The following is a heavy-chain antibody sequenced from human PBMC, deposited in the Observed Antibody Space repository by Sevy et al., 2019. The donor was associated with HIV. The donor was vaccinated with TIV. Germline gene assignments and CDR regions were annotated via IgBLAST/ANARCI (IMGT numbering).Heavy chain of an antibody. CDR2: FYNGDST. CDR1: GFTVTSNY. J-gene: IGHJ4*02. CDR3: AREAGSSSFDY. D-gene: IGHD6-13*01. Sequence: GGSLRLSCAATGFTVTSNYMSWVRQGPGKGLGWVSGFYNGDSTQYADSVKGRFTISRDKSNNTLYLQMDSLRAEDTAFYYCAREAGSSSFDYWGQGTLVTVSS. V-gene: IGHV3-53*01.